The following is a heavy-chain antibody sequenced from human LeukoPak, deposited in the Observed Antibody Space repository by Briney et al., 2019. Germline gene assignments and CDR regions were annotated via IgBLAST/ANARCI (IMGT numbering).Heavy chain of an antibody. J-gene: IGHJ4*02. D-gene: IGHD1-26*01. Sequence: GGSLRLSCAASGFTFSSYTMTWVRQAPGKGLEWVSYITSSSSIIYYADSVKGRFTISRDNAKNSLYLQMNSLRAEDTAVYYCARDRGGSYSAIDYWGQGTLVTVSS. CDR3: ARDRGGSYSAIDY. V-gene: IGHV3-48*04. CDR1: GFTFSSYT. CDR2: ITSSSSII.